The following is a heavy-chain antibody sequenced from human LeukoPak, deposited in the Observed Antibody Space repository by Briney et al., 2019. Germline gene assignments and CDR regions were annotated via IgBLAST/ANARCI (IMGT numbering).Heavy chain of an antibody. CDR1: GFIFSTYD. D-gene: IGHD2-15*01. CDR3: AKDRGGYCSGGSCQGAFHY. Sequence: GGSLRLSCAASGFIFSTYDMSWVRQAPGKGLEWVSGISGSGGTTYGADSVKGRFTISRDNSKNTLYLQMNSLRAEDTAVYYCAKDRGGYCSGGSCQGAFHYWGQGTLVTVSS. CDR2: ISGSGGTT. V-gene: IGHV3-23*01. J-gene: IGHJ4*02.